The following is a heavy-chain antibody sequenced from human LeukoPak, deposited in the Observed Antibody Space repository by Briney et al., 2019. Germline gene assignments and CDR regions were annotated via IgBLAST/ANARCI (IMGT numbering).Heavy chain of an antibody. CDR1: GGSFSGYY. V-gene: IGHV4-34*01. Sequence: SETLSLTCAVYGGSFSGYYWSWIRQPPGKGLEWIGEINHSGSTNYNPSLKSRVTISVDTSKNQFSLKLSSVTAEDTAVYYCAKDRDADYGDFPYYYYGMDVWGQGTTVTVSS. CDR2: INHSGST. CDR3: AKDRDADYGDFPYYYYGMDV. J-gene: IGHJ6*02. D-gene: IGHD4-17*01.